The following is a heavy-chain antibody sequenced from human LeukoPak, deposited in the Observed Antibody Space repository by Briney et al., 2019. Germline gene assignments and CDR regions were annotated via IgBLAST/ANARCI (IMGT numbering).Heavy chain of an antibody. J-gene: IGHJ6*03. CDR1: GFPFGSFG. V-gene: IGHV3-23*01. CDR2: FSGGGGST. Sequence: GGSLRLSCEASGFPFGSFGMSGVGQAPGKGREWVSAFSGGGGSTYSADSVKGRFTISRDNSKNTLYLQMNSLRAEDTAVYYCARGGYYYDSSGYYDYYYYMDVWGKGTTVTVSS. CDR3: ARGGYYYDSSGYYDYYYYMDV. D-gene: IGHD3-22*01.